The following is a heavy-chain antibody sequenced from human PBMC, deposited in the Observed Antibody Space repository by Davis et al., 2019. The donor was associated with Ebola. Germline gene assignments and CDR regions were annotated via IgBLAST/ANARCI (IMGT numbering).Heavy chain of an antibody. V-gene: IGHV4-4*02. Sequence: MPSETLSLTCAVSGGSLSSSNWWSWVRQSPGKGLEWIGEIYHSGSTNYTPSLKSRVTISVDKSKNQVSMKLRSVTAADTAVYSCATDVAMAAIWGRDYWGQGTLVTGSS. CDR1: GGSLSSSNW. CDR2: IYHSGST. J-gene: IGHJ4*02. CDR3: ATDVAMAAIWGRDY. D-gene: IGHD3-16*01.